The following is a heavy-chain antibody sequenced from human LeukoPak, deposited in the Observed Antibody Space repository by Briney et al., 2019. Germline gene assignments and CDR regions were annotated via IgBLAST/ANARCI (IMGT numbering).Heavy chain of an antibody. V-gene: IGHV4-39*07. Sequence: PSETLSLTCTVSGGSISSSTYYWGWIRQPPGKGLEWIGSIFYSGRTYYNPSLKSRVTMSVDTSKNQFSLGLSSVNAADTAVYYCARDRVAGYNNWFDPWGQGTLVTVSS. CDR2: IFYSGRT. CDR1: GGSISSSTYY. J-gene: IGHJ5*02. D-gene: IGHD6-19*01. CDR3: ARDRVAGYNNWFDP.